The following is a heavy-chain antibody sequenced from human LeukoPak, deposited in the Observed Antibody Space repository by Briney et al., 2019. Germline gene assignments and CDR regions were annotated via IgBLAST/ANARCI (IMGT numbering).Heavy chain of an antibody. CDR2: LSSSSSYI. CDR3: ISGPIAVTPLFDY. CDR1: GFTFSSYI. J-gene: IGHJ4*02. Sequence: GGSLRLSCAPSGFTFSSYIVNCVRQAPGKGLEWVSSLSSSSSYIYYADSVKGRFTISRDNAKSSLYLQMNSLRDTDTDVYYCISGPIAVTPLFDYWGQGTLVTVSS. V-gene: IGHV3-21*01. D-gene: IGHD6-19*01.